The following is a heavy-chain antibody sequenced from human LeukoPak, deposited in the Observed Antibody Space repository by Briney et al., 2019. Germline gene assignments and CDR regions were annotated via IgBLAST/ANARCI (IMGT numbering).Heavy chain of an antibody. Sequence: SETLSLTCTVSGGSISSSSYYWGWIRQPPGKGLEWIGRIYTSGYTNYNPSLKSRVTISVDTSKNQFSLKLNSVTAADTAVYYCATLSGSYYPLYYFDYWGQGTLVTVSS. D-gene: IGHD1-26*01. V-gene: IGHV4-61*02. J-gene: IGHJ4*02. CDR1: GGSISSSSYY. CDR2: IYTSGYT. CDR3: ATLSGSYYPLYYFDY.